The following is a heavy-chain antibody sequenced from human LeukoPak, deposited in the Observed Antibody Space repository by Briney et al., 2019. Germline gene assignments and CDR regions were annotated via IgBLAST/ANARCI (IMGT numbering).Heavy chain of an antibody. D-gene: IGHD2-2*02. CDR3: ARVGYCSSTSCYNYFDY. V-gene: IGHV3-64*01. Sequence: PGGSLRLSCAASGFTFSSYAVHWVRQAPGKGLEYVSDISSNGGSTYYANSVKGRFTISRDNSKNTLYLQMGSLRAEDMAVYYCARVGYCSSTSCYNYFDYWGQGTLVTVSS. J-gene: IGHJ4*02. CDR1: GFTFSSYA. CDR2: ISSNGGST.